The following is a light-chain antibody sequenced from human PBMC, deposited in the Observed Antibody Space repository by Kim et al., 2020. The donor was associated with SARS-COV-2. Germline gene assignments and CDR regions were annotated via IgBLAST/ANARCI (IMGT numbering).Light chain of an antibody. CDR2: GAS. V-gene: IGKV3-20*01. CDR3: QQYGSSPRT. Sequence: SPGERATLSCRASQSVSSSYLAWYQQKPGQAPRLLIYGASSRATGIPDRFSGSGSGTDFTLTICRLEPEDFAVYYCQQYGSSPRTFGQGTKVDIK. J-gene: IGKJ1*01. CDR1: QSVSSSY.